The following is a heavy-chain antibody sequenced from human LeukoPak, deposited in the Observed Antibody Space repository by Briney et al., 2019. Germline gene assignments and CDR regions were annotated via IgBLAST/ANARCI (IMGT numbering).Heavy chain of an antibody. V-gene: IGHV4-39*07. D-gene: IGHD3-10*01. CDR3: ARVGGGKVRGVPY. J-gene: IGHJ4*02. Sequence: SETLSLTCTVSGGSISSSSYYWGWIRQPPGKGLEWIGSIYYSGSTYYNPSLKSRVTISVDTSKNQFSLKLSSVTAADTAVYYCARVGGGKVRGVPYWGQGTLVTVSS. CDR2: IYYSGST. CDR1: GGSISSSSYY.